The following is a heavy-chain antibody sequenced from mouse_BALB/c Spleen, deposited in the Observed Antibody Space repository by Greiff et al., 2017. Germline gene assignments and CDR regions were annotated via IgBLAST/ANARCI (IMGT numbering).Heavy chain of an antibody. V-gene: IGHV5-4*02. CDR2: ISDGGSYT. D-gene: IGHD1-1*01. CDR3: ARGDYYGSRYFDV. J-gene: IGHJ1*01. CDR1: GFTFSDYY. Sequence: EGKLVESGGGLVKPGGSLKLSCAASGFTFSDYYMYWVRQTPEKRLEWVATISDGGSYTYYPDSVKGRFTISRDNAKNNLYLQMSSLKSEDTAMYYCARGDYYGSRYFDVWGAGTTVTVSS.